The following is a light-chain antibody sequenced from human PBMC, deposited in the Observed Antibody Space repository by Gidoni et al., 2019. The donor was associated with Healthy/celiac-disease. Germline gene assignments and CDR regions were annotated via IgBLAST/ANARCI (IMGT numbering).Light chain of an antibody. Sequence: DPVSITCRASQRISSYLNWYQQKPGKAPKLLIYAASSLQSGVPSRVGGSGSGTDFTLTISSLQPEDFATYYCQQSYSTASFGGGTKVEIK. CDR1: QRISSY. V-gene: IGKV1-39*01. J-gene: IGKJ4*01. CDR2: AAS. CDR3: QQSYSTAS.